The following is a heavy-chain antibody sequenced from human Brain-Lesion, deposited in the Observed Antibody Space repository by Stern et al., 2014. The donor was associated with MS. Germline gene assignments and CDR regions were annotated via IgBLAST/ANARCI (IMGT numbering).Heavy chain of an antibody. CDR2: IWPGDSDT. Sequence: EVPLEESGAEVKKPGESLKISCKGSGYRFTSNWIGWVRQMPGKGLEWMGIIWPGDSDTEYSPSFQGQVTISADKSISTAYLQWSSLQASDTAMYYCARRGDSSSSGFDYWGQGTLVIVSS. V-gene: IGHV5-51*01. CDR3: ARRGDSSSSGFDY. CDR1: GYRFTSNW. J-gene: IGHJ4*02. D-gene: IGHD6-6*01.